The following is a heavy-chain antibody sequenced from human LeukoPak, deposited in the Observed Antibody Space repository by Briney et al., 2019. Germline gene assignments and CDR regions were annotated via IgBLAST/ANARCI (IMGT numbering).Heavy chain of an antibody. Sequence: ASVKVSCKASGYTFTSYYMHWVRQAPGQGLEWMGIINPSGGSTSYAQKFQGRVTMTRDTSMSTVYMELSSLRSEDTAVYYCARDQTRGRGGGRYYYGMDVWGQGTTVTVSS. D-gene: IGHD2-15*01. CDR1: GYTFTSYY. CDR2: INPSGGST. CDR3: ARDQTRGRGGGRYYYGMDV. V-gene: IGHV1-46*01. J-gene: IGHJ6*02.